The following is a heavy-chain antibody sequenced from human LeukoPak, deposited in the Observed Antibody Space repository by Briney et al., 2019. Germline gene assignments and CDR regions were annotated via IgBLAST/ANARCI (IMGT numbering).Heavy chain of an antibody. CDR3: ARLPISLDAFDI. CDR1: GDSISSNDYY. V-gene: IGHV4-39*01. Sequence: SETLSLTCIVSGDSISSNDYYWGWIRQPPGKGLEWIGNFYYSGGTYYNPSLKSRVTMSKDTSKKQFSLNLSSVTAADTAVYYCARLPISLDAFDIWGQGTKVTVSS. CDR2: FYYSGGT. D-gene: IGHD3-9*01. J-gene: IGHJ3*02.